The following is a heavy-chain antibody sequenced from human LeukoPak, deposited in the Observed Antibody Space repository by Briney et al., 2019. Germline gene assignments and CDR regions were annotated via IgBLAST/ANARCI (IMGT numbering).Heavy chain of an antibody. D-gene: IGHD3-22*01. CDR2: IIPIFGTA. V-gene: IGHV1-69*13. Sequence: ASVKVSCKASGGTFSSYAISWVRQAPGQGLEWMGGIIPIFGTANYAQKFQGRVTITADESTSTAYMELSSLRSEDTAVYYCARDLRRGYYYDSSGYYGYWFDPWGQGTLVTVSS. CDR1: GGTFSSYA. J-gene: IGHJ5*02. CDR3: ARDLRRGYYYDSSGYYGYWFDP.